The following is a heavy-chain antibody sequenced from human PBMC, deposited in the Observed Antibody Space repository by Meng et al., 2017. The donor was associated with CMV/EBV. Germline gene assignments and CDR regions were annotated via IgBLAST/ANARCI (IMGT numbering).Heavy chain of an antibody. CDR1: GYTFTGYY. CDR3: ARDARIAARRGDY. Sequence: KASGYTFTGYYMHWVRQAPGQGLEWMGWINPNSGGTNYAQKFQGRVTMTRDTSISTAYMELSRLRSDDTVVYYCARDARIAARRGDYWGQGTLVTVSS. CDR2: INPNSGGT. D-gene: IGHD6-6*01. V-gene: IGHV1-2*02. J-gene: IGHJ4*02.